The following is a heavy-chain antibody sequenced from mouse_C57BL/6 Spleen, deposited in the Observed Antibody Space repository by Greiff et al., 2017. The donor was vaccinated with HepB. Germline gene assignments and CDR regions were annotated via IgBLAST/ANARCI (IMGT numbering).Heavy chain of an antibody. Sequence: EVKLMESGGGLVKPGGSLKLSCAASGFTFSDYGMHWVRQAPEKGLEWVAYISSGSSTIYYADTVKGRFTISRDNAKNTLFLQMTSLRSEDTAMYYCARRPGSYWYFDVWGTGTTVTVSS. J-gene: IGHJ1*03. CDR1: GFTFSDYG. V-gene: IGHV5-17*01. CDR3: ARRPGSYWYFDV. CDR2: ISSGSSTI. D-gene: IGHD4-1*01.